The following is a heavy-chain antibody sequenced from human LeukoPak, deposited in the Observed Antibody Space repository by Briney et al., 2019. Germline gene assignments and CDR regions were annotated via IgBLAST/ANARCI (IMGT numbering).Heavy chain of an antibody. CDR3: ARGGSFLSAFDI. Sequence: GGSLRLSCAASGFTFSTYWMSWVRQAPGKGLEWVANIQQDGSEKYYVDSVKGRFTISRDNSKNTLYLQMNSLRAEDTAVYYCARGGSFLSAFDIGGQGTMVTVSS. D-gene: IGHD1-26*01. V-gene: IGHV3-7*03. CDR2: IQQDGSEK. J-gene: IGHJ3*02. CDR1: GFTFSTYW.